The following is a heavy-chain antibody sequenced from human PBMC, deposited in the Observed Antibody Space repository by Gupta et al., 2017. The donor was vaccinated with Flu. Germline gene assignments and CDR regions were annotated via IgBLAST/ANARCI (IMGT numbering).Heavy chain of an antibody. Sequence: EVQLVESGGGLVQPGRSLRLSCAASGFTFDDYAMHWARQAPGKGLEWVAGINWNRGSIGYADSVKGRFTISRDNAKNSLYLQMNSLRVEDTALYYCVKDVCGGDCGLDQWGQGILVTVSS. D-gene: IGHD2-21*02. CDR1: GFTFDDYA. J-gene: IGHJ5*02. CDR3: VKDVCGGDCGLDQ. CDR2: INWNRGSI. V-gene: IGHV3-9*01.